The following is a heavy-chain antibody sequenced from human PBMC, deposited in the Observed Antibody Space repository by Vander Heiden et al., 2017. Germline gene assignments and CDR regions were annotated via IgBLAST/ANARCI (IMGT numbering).Heavy chain of an antibody. V-gene: IGHV4-31*03. J-gene: IGHJ4*02. CDR3: ARAIPRWGRGYYFDY. Sequence: QVQLQESGPGLVKPSQTLSLTCTVSGGSISSGGYYWSWIRQHPGKGLEWIGYIYYSGSTYYNPSRKSRVTISVDTSKNQVSMKLSSVTAAETAVYYCARAIPRWGRGYYFDYWGQGTMVTVSS. CDR2: IYYSGST. D-gene: IGHD3-16*01. CDR1: GGSISSGGYY.